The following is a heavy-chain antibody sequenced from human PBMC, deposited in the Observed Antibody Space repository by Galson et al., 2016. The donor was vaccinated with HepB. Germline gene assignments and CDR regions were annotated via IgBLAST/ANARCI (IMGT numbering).Heavy chain of an antibody. CDR3: ARGYRRLYSISSGFEY. V-gene: IGHV4-34*01. CDR1: GGSFSGYY. D-gene: IGHD6-6*01. J-gene: IGHJ4*02. CDR2: INHGGNT. Sequence: SETLSLTCAVNGGSFSGYYWTWIRQPPGKGLEWIGEINHGGNTNYNPSLKSRVTISLDTSKTQFYQKLTSVTAADTALYYCARGYRRLYSISSGFEYWGQGTLVTVSS.